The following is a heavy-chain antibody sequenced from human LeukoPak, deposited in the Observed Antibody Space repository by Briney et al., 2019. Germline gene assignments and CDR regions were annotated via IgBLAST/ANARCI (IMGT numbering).Heavy chain of an antibody. CDR2: ISFDGSNK. J-gene: IGHJ4*02. CDR1: GLTFGNYG. D-gene: IGHD3-10*01. CDR3: VKIDGSGSYYPPDH. V-gene: IGHV3-30*18. Sequence: GGSLRLSCVASGLTFGNYGMYWVRQAPGKGLEWVAVISFDGSNKYYADSVKGRFTISRDNSKNTLYLQMNSLRAEDTAVYYCVKIDGSGSYYPPDHWGQGTLVTVSS.